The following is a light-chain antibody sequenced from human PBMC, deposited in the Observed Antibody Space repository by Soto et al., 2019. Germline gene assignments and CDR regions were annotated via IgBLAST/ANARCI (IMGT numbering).Light chain of an antibody. CDR2: DAS. CDR3: QQRSNWPPYT. V-gene: IGKV3-11*01. CDR1: QSVSSY. Sequence: EIVLTQSPATLSLSPGEIATLSCRASQSVSSYLAWYHQKPGQAPRLLIYDASNRATGIPARFSGSGSGTDFTLTISSLEPEDFVDYYYQQRSNWPPYTFGQGTKLEIK. J-gene: IGKJ2*01.